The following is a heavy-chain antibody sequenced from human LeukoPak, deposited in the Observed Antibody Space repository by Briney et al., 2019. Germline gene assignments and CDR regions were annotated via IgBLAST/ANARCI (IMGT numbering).Heavy chain of an antibody. CDR1: GYTFTGYY. J-gene: IGHJ3*02. CDR3: ARGLTHRMYYSEGGDAFDI. V-gene: IGHV1-2*02. CDR2: INPNSGGT. D-gene: IGHD3-22*01. Sequence: GASVKVSCKASGYTFTGYYMHWVRQAPGQGLEWMGWINPNSGGTNYAQKFQGRVTMTTDTSTNTAYMELRSLRSDDTAVYYCARGLTHRMYYSEGGDAFDIWGQGTMVTVSS.